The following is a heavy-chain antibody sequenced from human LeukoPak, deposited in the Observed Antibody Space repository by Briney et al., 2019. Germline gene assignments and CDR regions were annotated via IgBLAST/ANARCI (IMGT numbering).Heavy chain of an antibody. V-gene: IGHV4-30-4*01. D-gene: IGHD3-22*01. CDR2: IYYSGNT. CDR1: GGSISSGDYY. Sequence: SQTLSLTCTVSGGSISSGDYYWSWIRQPPGKGLEWIGYIYYSGNTYYNPSLKSRVTISIDTSKNQFSLRLTSVTAADTAVYFCARYYYDSSGYPSFDYWGQGTLVTVSS. CDR3: ARYYYDSSGYPSFDY. J-gene: IGHJ4*02.